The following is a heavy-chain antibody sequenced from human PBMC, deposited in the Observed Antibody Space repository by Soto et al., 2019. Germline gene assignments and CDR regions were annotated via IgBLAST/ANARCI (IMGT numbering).Heavy chain of an antibody. Sequence: QVQLVQSGAEVKKPGASVKVSCKVSGYTLTELSMHWVRQAPGKGLEWRGGFDPEDGETIYAQKFQGRVTMTEDTSTDTAYMELSSLRSEDTAVYYCATGLAYCSGGSCSAPLFDYWGQGTLVTVSS. V-gene: IGHV1-24*01. CDR1: GYTLTELS. CDR3: ATGLAYCSGGSCSAPLFDY. J-gene: IGHJ4*02. D-gene: IGHD2-15*01. CDR2: FDPEDGET.